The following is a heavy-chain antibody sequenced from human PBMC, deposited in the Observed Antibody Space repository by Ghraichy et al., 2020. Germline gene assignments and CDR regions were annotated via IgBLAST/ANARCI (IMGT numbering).Heavy chain of an antibody. Sequence: SETLSLTCTVSGGSISSSSYYWGWIRQPPGKGLEWIGSIYYSGSTYYNPSLKSRVTISVDTSKNQFSLKLSSVTAADTAVYYCARLEGFSIAAADPPHIGYWGQGTLVTVSS. CDR3: ARLEGFSIAAADPPHIGY. D-gene: IGHD6-13*01. V-gene: IGHV4-39*01. J-gene: IGHJ4*02. CDR2: IYYSGST. CDR1: GGSISSSSYY.